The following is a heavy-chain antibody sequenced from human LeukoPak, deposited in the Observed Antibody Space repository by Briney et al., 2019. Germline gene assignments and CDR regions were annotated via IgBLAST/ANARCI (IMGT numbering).Heavy chain of an antibody. D-gene: IGHD3-9*01. J-gene: IGHJ4*02. CDR3: ARLQGEYYDILTGYYNDYFDY. Sequence: GGSLRLSCEASGFTFSNYYMSWIRQAPGKGLEWVANIKQDGSEKYYVDSVKGRFTISRDNAKNSLYLQMNSLRAEDTAVYYCARLQGEYYDILTGYYNDYFDYWGQGTLVTVSS. V-gene: IGHV3-7*01. CDR2: IKQDGSEK. CDR1: GFTFSNYY.